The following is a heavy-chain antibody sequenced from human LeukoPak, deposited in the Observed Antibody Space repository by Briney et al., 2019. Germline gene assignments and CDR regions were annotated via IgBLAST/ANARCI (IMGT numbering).Heavy chain of an antibody. V-gene: IGHV1-2*06. J-gene: IGHJ6*03. CDR2: INPNGGGT. Sequence: ASVKVSCKASGYTFTGYYMHWVRQAPGQGLEWMGRINPNGGGTNYAQKFQGRVTMTRDTSISTAYMELSRLRSDDTAVYYCARDPSNGYYYYYMDVWGKGTTVTVSS. D-gene: IGHD1-1*01. CDR3: ARDPSNGYYYYYMDV. CDR1: GYTFTGYY.